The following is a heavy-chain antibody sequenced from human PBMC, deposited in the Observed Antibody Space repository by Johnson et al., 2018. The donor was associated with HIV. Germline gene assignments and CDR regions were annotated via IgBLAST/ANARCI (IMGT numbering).Heavy chain of an antibody. CDR2: IGTAGDT. Sequence: VQLVESGGGVVRPGGSLRLSCAASGFTFDDYAMHWVRQAPGKGLEWVSAIGTAGDTYYPGSVKGRFTISRENAKNSLYLQMNSLRAGDTAVYYCARETVTSGAFDIWGQGTMVTVSS. D-gene: IGHD4-11*01. J-gene: IGHJ3*02. V-gene: IGHV3-13*01. CDR3: ARETVTSGAFDI. CDR1: GFTFDDYA.